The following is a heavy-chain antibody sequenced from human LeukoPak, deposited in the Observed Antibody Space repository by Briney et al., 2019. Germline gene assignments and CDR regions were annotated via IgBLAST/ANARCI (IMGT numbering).Heavy chain of an antibody. D-gene: IGHD3-10*01. CDR2: ISDSGGNT. J-gene: IGHJ6*02. CDR3: AKEDYGSGPPYYYGMDV. CDR1: VFTFSSYA. V-gene: IGHV3-23*01. Sequence: GGSLRLSCAASVFTFSSYAMSCVRHAPGKGRECVSAISDSGGNTDYADSVKGRFTISRDNSKNTLYLQMNSLRAEDTAVYYCAKEDYGSGPPYYYGMDVWGQGTTVTVSS.